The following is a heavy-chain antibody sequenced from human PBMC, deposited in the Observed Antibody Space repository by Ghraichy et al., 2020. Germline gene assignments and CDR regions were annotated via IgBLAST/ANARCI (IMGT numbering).Heavy chain of an antibody. CDR3: ASGRSGYYNWYFDL. CDR1: GGSISSYY. CDR2: IYYSGST. D-gene: IGHD3-22*01. J-gene: IGHJ2*01. V-gene: IGHV4-59*01. Sequence: SETLSLTCTVSGGSISSYYWSWIRQPPGNGLEWIGYIYYSGSTNYNPSLKSRVTISVDTSKNQFSLNLSSVTAADTAVYYCASGRSGYYNWYFDLWGRGTLVTVSS.